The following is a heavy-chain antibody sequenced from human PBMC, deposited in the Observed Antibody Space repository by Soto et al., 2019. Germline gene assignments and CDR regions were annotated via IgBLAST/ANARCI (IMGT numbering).Heavy chain of an antibody. CDR3: ARDPQYSSSWNSAAFDI. Sequence: ASVKVSCNASGGTFSSYTISWVRQAPGQGLEWMGRIIPILGIANYAQKFQGRVTITADKSTSTAYMELSSLRSEDTAVYYCARDPQYSSSWNSAAFDIWGQGTMVTVSS. CDR2: IIPILGIA. CDR1: GGTFSSYT. D-gene: IGHD6-13*01. V-gene: IGHV1-69*04. J-gene: IGHJ3*02.